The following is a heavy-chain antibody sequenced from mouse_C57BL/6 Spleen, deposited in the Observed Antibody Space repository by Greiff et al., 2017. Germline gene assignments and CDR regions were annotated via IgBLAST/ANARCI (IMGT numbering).Heavy chain of an antibody. V-gene: IGHV1-85*01. CDR2: IYPRDGST. D-gene: IGHD2-1*01. J-gene: IGHJ4*01. Sequence: QIQLQQSGPELVKPGASVKLSCKASGYTFTSYDINWVKQRPGQGLEWIGWIYPRDGSTKYNEKFKGKATLTVDTSSSTASMELHSLTSEDSAVYFCARLYGNYVPYAMDYWGQGTSVTVSS. CDR1: GYTFTSYD. CDR3: ARLYGNYVPYAMDY.